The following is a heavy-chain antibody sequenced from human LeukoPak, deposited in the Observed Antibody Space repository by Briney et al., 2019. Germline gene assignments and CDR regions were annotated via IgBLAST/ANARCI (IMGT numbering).Heavy chain of an antibody. V-gene: IGHV3-21*01. CDR2: ISSSSSYI. D-gene: IGHD2-2*01. Sequence: GGSLRLSCAASGFTFSSYSMNWVRQAPGKGLEWVSSISSSSSYIYYADSVKSRFTISRDNAKNSLYLQMNSLRAEDTAVYYCARDLIPDIVVVPAAMGNDYWGQGTLVTVSS. CDR1: GFTFSSYS. CDR3: ARDLIPDIVVVPAAMGNDY. J-gene: IGHJ4*02.